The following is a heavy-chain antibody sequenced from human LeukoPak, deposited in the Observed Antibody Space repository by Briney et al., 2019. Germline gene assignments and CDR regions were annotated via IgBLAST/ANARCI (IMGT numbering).Heavy chain of an antibody. CDR2: ISGSGGST. Sequence: GGSLRLSCAASGFTFSSYAMSWVRQAPGKGLEWVPAISGSGGSTYYADSVKGRFTISRDNSKNTLYLQMNSLRAEDTAVYYCAKALALTGYSGYDDAFDIWGQGTMVTVSS. J-gene: IGHJ3*02. CDR3: AKALALTGYSGYDDAFDI. V-gene: IGHV3-23*01. CDR1: GFTFSSYA. D-gene: IGHD5-12*01.